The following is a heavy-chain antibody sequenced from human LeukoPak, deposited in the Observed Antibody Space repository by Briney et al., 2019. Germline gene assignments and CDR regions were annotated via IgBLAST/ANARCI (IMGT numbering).Heavy chain of an antibody. D-gene: IGHD6-19*01. Sequence: GGSLRLSCAASGSTFSSYSMNWVRQAPGKGLEWVSSISSSSSYIYYADSVKGRFTISRDNAKNSLYLQMNSLRAEDTAVYYCARDGQWLAHTAFDIWGQGTMVTVSS. V-gene: IGHV3-21*01. J-gene: IGHJ3*02. CDR3: ARDGQWLAHTAFDI. CDR2: ISSSSSYI. CDR1: GSTFSSYS.